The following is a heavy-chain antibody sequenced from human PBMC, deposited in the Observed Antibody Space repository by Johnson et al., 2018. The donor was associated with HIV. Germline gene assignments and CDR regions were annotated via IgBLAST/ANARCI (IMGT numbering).Heavy chain of an antibody. CDR2: INWNGGST. Sequence: MMLVESGGGLVQPGGSLRLSCAASGFTVSSNNMSWVRQAPGKGLEWVSGINWNGGSTGYADSVKGRFNISRDNAKNSLFLQMNSLRAEDTALYYCARVPNDAFDIWGQGTMVTVSS. CDR3: ARVPNDAFDI. CDR1: GFTVSSNN. V-gene: IGHV3-20*04. J-gene: IGHJ3*02.